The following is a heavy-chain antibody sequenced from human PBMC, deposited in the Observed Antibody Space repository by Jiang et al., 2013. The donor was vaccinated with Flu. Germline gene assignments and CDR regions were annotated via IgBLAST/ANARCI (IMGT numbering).Heavy chain of an antibody. J-gene: IGHJ6*03. D-gene: IGHD3-3*01. Sequence: PGASVKVSCKASGYAFSDSYMHWARQAPGQGLEWMGWIYPNSGDTNYAQRFQGWVSMTWDTSISTAYMELSRLKSDDTAVYYCAKQSGYDYMDVWGKGTTVIVSS. CDR2: IYPNSGDT. V-gene: IGHV1-2*04. CDR3: AKQSGYDYMDV. CDR1: GYAFSDSY.